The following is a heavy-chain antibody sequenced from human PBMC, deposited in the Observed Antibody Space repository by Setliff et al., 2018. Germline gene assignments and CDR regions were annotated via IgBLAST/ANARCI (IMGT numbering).Heavy chain of an antibody. CDR1: GGPITSGSYF. CDR3: VRDRTAYSYGLDV. CDR2: IYHNGNT. D-gene: IGHD5-18*01. V-gene: IGHV4-61*01. J-gene: IGHJ6*02. Sequence: SETLSLTCAVSGGPITSGSYFWSWIRQPPGKGLEWIGYIYHNGNTNFNPSLKTRVTMSVDTSKNQFALNLRSVTAADAAVYYCVRDRTAYSYGLDVWGQGTTVTVSS.